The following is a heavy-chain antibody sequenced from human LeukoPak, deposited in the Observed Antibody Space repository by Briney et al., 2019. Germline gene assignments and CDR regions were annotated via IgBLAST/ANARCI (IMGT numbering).Heavy chain of an antibody. CDR1: GYGFTNYG. V-gene: IGHV1-18*01. Sequence: GASVKVSCKASGYGFTNYGISWVRQAPGQGLEWMGWISAYNGNTNYAQKLQGRVTMTTDTPTSTAYMELRSLRSDDTAVYYCARQGGVTMLRGVIKDITMDVWGQGTTVTVSS. J-gene: IGHJ6*02. CDR3: ARQGGVTMLRGVIKDITMDV. CDR2: ISAYNGNT. D-gene: IGHD3-10*01.